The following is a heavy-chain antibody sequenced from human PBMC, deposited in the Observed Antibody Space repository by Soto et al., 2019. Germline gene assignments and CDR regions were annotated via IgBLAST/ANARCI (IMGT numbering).Heavy chain of an antibody. CDR1: GGTFSSYT. V-gene: IGHV1-69*02. CDR2: IIPILGIA. D-gene: IGHD2-2*01. J-gene: IGHJ4*02. Sequence: SVKVSCKASGGTFSSYTISWVRHAPGQGLEWMGRIIPILGIANYAQKFQGRVTITADKSTSTAYMELSSLRSEDTAVYYCAIGVPAATIVDYWGQGTRVTVAS. CDR3: AIGVPAATIVDY.